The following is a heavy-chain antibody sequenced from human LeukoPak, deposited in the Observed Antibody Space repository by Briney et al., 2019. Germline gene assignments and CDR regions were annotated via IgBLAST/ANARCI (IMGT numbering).Heavy chain of an antibody. Sequence: GESLRISCKGSGYSFTSYWIGWVREMPGKGLEWMGIIYPGDSDTRYSPSFQGQVTISADKSIRTAYLQWSSLKASDTAIYYCARHHDYGDYGCFDYWGQGTLVTVSS. CDR2: IYPGDSDT. CDR1: GYSFTSYW. V-gene: IGHV5-51*01. CDR3: ARHHDYGDYGCFDY. D-gene: IGHD4-17*01. J-gene: IGHJ4*02.